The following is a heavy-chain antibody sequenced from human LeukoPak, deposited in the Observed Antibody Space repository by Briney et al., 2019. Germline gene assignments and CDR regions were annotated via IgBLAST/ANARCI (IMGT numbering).Heavy chain of an antibody. D-gene: IGHD3-10*01. CDR2: IYYSGNT. V-gene: IGHV4-39*07. J-gene: IGHJ5*02. Sequence: SETLSLTCTVSGGSISSSSYYWGWIRQPPGKGLEWIGSIYYSGNTYYNPSLKSRVTISIDTSKNEFSLKLSSVTAADTAVYYCAGYYGSGINWFDPWGQGTLVTVSS. CDR3: AGYYGSGINWFDP. CDR1: GGSISSSSYY.